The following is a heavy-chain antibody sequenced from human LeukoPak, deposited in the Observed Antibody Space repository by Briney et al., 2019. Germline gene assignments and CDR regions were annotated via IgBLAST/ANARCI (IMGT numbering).Heavy chain of an antibody. CDR2: IWYDGSNK. CDR3: ARGGYDTPLYYYGMDV. D-gene: IGHD3-9*01. V-gene: IGHV3-33*08. J-gene: IGHJ6*02. Sequence: GGSLRLSCAASGFTLGNYAMHWVRQAPGQGLEWVAVIWYDGSNKYYADSVKGRFTISRDNSKNTLYLQMNSLRAEDTAVYYCARGGYDTPLYYYGMDVWGQGTTVTVSS. CDR1: GFTLGNYA.